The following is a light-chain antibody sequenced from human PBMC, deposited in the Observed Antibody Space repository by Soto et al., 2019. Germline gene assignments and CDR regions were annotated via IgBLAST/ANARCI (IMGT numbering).Light chain of an antibody. CDR2: KAS. V-gene: IGKV1-5*03. CDR3: QHYNSYSEA. CDR1: QSVSGW. J-gene: IGKJ1*01. Sequence: DIQMTQSPSTLSASVGDTVTDTCRASQSVSGWLAWYQQKPGKAPKLLIYKASTLKSGVPSRFSGSGSGTEFTLTISSLQPDDFATYYCQHYNSYSEAFGQGTKVDIK.